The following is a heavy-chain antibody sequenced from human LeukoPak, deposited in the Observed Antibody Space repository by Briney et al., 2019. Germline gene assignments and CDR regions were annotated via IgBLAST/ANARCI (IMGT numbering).Heavy chain of an antibody. V-gene: IGHV3-30*03. CDR2: ISYGGSNE. CDR3: ARDPLNSSGWLIDY. Sequence: GGSLRLSCAASGFTFSSYGMHWVRQAPGKGLEWVAVISYGGSNEYYADSVKGRFTISRDNSKNTLYLQMNSLRAEDTAVYYCARDPLNSSGWLIDYRGQGTLVTVSS. J-gene: IGHJ4*02. D-gene: IGHD6-19*01. CDR1: GFTFSSYG.